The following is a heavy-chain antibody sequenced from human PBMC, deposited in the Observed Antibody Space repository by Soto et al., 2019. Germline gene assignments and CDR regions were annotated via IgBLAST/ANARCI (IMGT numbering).Heavy chain of an antibody. D-gene: IGHD2-8*01. Sequence: QVQLVQSGAEVKKPGSSVNVSCKASGGTFSNYAISWVRQAPGQGLEWMGGIIPIFGTSNWAERFQGRVTFSADKSTATAYMNLRSLRSDDPAIYYCARASSDCTSVRWTPSYFYYAMDVWGQGTMGTFSS. V-gene: IGHV1-69*06. CDR3: ARASSDCTSVRWTPSYFYYAMDV. J-gene: IGHJ6*02. CDR1: GGTFSNYA. CDR2: IIPIFGTS.